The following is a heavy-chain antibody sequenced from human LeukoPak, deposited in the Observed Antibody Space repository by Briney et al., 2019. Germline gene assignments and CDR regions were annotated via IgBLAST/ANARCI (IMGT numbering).Heavy chain of an antibody. CDR3: ARDSAAAFDY. D-gene: IGHD3-10*01. CDR2: INHSGST. V-gene: IGHV4-34*01. Sequence: SETLSLTCAVYGGSFSGYYWSWIRQPPGKGLEWIGEINHSGSTNYNPSLKSRVTISVDTSKNQFSLKLSSVTAADTAVYYCARDSAAAFDYWGQGTLVTVSS. J-gene: IGHJ4*02. CDR1: GGSFSGYY.